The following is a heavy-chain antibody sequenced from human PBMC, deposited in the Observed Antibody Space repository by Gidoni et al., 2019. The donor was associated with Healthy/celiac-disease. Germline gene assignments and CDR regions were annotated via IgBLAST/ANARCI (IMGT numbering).Heavy chain of an antibody. J-gene: IGHJ6*02. Sequence: QVQLVESGGGVVQPGRSLRLSCAASGFTFSSYAMHWVRQAPGKGLEWVAVISYDGSNKYYADSVKGRFTISRDNSKNTLYLQMNSLRAEDTAVYYCASGWGQLDAYYYGMDVWGQGTTVTVSS. CDR1: GFTFSSYA. D-gene: IGHD6-6*01. CDR2: ISYDGSNK. CDR3: ASGWGQLDAYYYGMDV. V-gene: IGHV3-30-3*01.